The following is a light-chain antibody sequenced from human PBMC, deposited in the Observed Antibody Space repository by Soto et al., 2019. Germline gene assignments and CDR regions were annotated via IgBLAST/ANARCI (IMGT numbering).Light chain of an antibody. V-gene: IGLV2-14*01. CDR1: SSDVGSFNY. Sequence: QFVLTQPASVSGSPGQSITISCTATSSDVGSFNYVSWYQHHPGKAPKLMIYEVTSRPSGVSNRFSGSKSGNTASLTISGLQAEDEADYYCVSYATSTTLYVFGSGTKVTVL. CDR3: VSYATSTTLYV. J-gene: IGLJ1*01. CDR2: EVT.